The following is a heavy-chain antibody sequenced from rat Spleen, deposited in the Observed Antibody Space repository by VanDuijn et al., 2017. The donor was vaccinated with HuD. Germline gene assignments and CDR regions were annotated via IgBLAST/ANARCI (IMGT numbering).Heavy chain of an antibody. CDR1: GFTFSNYD. J-gene: IGHJ4*01. V-gene: IGHV5S10*01. D-gene: IGHD1-4*01. CDR3: ATGGLDTTLTDA. Sequence: EVQLVESGGGLVQPGRSLKLSCAASGFTFSNYDMAWVRQAPTKGLEWVATILYDDTNTYYRDSVKGRFAISRDNAKSTLYLQMNSLSSEDTATYYCATGGLDTTLTDAWGQGASVTVSS. CDR2: ILYDDTNT.